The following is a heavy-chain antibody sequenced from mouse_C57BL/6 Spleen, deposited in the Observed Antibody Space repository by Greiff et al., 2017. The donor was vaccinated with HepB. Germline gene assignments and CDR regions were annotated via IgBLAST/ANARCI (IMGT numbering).Heavy chain of an antibody. Sequence: QVQLQQPGAELVKPGASVKLSCKASGYTFTSYWMHWVKQRPGRGLEWIGRIDPNSGGTKYNEKFKSKATLTVDKPSITAYMQLSSLTSEDSAVYYCARSYYGSSYGAWFAYWGQGTTLTVSS. CDR1: GYTFTSYW. J-gene: IGHJ2*01. V-gene: IGHV1-72*01. CDR2: IDPNSGGT. D-gene: IGHD1-1*01. CDR3: ARSYYGSSYGAWFAY.